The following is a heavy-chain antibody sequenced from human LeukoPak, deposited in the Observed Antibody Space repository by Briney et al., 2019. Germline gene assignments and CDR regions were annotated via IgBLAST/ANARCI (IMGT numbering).Heavy chain of an antibody. CDR2: IYHSGST. CDR1: GGSISSGGYY. J-gene: IGHJ5*02. V-gene: IGHV4-39*07. CDR3: ARVKGSGTPEPHTYNWFDP. D-gene: IGHD3-10*01. Sequence: SQTLSLTCTVSGGSISSGGYYWSWIRQHPGKGLEWIGSIYHSGSTYYNPSLKSRVTISVDTSKNQFSLKLSSVTAADTAVYYCARVKGSGTPEPHTYNWFDPWGQGTLVTVSS.